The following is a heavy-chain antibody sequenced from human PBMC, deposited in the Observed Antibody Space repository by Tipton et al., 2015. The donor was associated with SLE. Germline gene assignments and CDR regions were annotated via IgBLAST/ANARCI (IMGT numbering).Heavy chain of an antibody. J-gene: IGHJ6*03. CDR2: INHSGST. D-gene: IGHD5-18*01. V-gene: IGHV4-34*01. Sequence: GLVKTSETLSLTCAVYGGSFSGYYWSWIRQHPGKGPEWIGEINHSGSTNYNPSLKSRVTISVDTSKNQSSLKLSSVTAADTAVYYCARGITAAMVTYYYYYMDVWGKGTTVTASS. CDR3: ARGITAAMVTYYYYYMDV. CDR1: GGSFSGYY.